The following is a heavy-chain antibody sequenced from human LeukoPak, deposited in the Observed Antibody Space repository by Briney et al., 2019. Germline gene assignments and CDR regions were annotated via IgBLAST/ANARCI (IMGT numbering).Heavy chain of an antibody. V-gene: IGHV1-2*02. CDR1: GYTFTGYY. CDR2: INPNSGGT. J-gene: IGHJ3*02. CDR3: AREEVVVVPAAKVPATDAFDI. Sequence: ASVKVSCKASGYTFTGYYMHWVRQAPGQGLEWMGWINPNSGGTNYAQKFQGRVTMTRDTSISTAYMELSRLRSDDTAVYYCAREEVVVVPAAKVPATDAFDIWGQGTMVTVSS. D-gene: IGHD2-2*01.